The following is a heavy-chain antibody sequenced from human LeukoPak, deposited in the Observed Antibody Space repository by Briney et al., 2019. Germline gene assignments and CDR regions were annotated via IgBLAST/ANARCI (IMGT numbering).Heavy chain of an antibody. CDR3: ARGSYCGGDCTGRFDP. V-gene: IGHV3-21*01. J-gene: IGHJ5*02. CDR2: ISSSSSYI. D-gene: IGHD2-21*02. CDR1: GFTFTSYT. Sequence: GGSLRLSCAASGFTFTSYTMNWVRQAPGKGLEWVSSISSSSSYIYYADLVKGRFTISRDNAKNSLYLQMNSLRAEDTAVYYCARGSYCGGDCTGRFDPWGQGTLVTVSS.